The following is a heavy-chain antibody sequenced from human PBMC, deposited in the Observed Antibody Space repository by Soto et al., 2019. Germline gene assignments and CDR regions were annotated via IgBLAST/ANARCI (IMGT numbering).Heavy chain of an antibody. CDR1: GYIFTSYD. CDR3: ARSQRGYSVADS. CDR2: MNPNSGNA. V-gene: IGHV1-8*02. J-gene: IGHJ4*02. Sequence: QVQLVQSGAEVKKPGASVKVSCKASGYIFTSYDINWVRQATGQRLEWMGWMNPNSGNAGSVQKFQGRVTMTRNTSIGTAYMELSSLRSEGTAVYYCARSQRGYSVADSWGQGTLVSVSS. D-gene: IGHD5-18*01.